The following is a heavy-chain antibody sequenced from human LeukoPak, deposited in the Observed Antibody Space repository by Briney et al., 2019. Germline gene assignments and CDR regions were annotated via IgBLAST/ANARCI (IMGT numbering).Heavy chain of an antibody. J-gene: IGHJ3*02. V-gene: IGHV3-48*01. CDR1: GFTFSSYS. Sequence: AGGSLRLSCAASGFTFSSYSMNWVRQAPGKGLEWVSYISGSSSTIYYADSVKGRFTSSRDNAKNSLYLQMNSLRAEDTAVYYCARGRGQLLLGGDAFDIWGQGTMVTVS. CDR2: ISGSSSTI. D-gene: IGHD2-2*01. CDR3: ARGRGQLLLGGDAFDI.